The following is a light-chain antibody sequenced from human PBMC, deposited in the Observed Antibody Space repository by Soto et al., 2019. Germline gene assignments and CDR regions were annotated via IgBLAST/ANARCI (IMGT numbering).Light chain of an antibody. CDR1: QSVSSY. CDR2: DSS. CDR3: QQRKNWPGT. Sequence: IVLTQSPATLYLSPGERATLSCRASQSVSSYLAWYQQKPGQAPRLLIYDSSNRATGIPARFSGSGSGTDFTLTISSLEPEDFAVYYCQQRKNWPGTFGQGTKVEIK. V-gene: IGKV3-11*01. J-gene: IGKJ1*01.